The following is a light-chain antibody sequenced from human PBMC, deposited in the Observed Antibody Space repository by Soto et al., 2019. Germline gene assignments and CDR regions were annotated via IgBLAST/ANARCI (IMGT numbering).Light chain of an antibody. J-gene: IGLJ2*01. CDR1: SSDVGGYNY. CDR2: EVT. Sequence: QSALTQPASVSGSPGQSITISCTGASSDVGGYNYVSWYQQYPGKAPKLMIYEVTNRPSGVSDRFSGSRSGNTASQTISGLQAEDEADDYCSSYTSSRTGIFGGGTKVTVL. CDR3: SSYTSSRTGI. V-gene: IGLV2-14*01.